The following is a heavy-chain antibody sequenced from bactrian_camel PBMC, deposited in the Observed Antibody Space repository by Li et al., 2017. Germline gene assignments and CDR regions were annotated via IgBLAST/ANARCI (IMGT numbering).Heavy chain of an antibody. CDR1: GFTFSSVY. Sequence: HVQLVESGGDLVQPGGSLRLSCAASGFTFSSVYMSWVRQLPGEGLEWVSSISDDSRKLGYVDSAKGRFTISQDNAKSTVYLQMNSLKPEDTAIYYCAAAKGLPDLLRGGYCDAASPGSLGPGDPGHRL. V-gene: IGHV3-2*01. CDR2: ISDDSRKL. CDR3: AAAKGLPDLLRGGYCDAASPGS. D-gene: IGHD3*01. J-gene: IGHJ4*01.